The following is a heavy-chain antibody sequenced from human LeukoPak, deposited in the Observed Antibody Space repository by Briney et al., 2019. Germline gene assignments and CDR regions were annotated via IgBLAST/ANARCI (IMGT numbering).Heavy chain of an antibody. Sequence: PSETLSLTCTVSGGSISSGSYYWSWIRQPAGKGLVWIGRIYTSGSTNYNPSLKSRVTISIDTSKNQFSLKLSSVTAADTAVYYCARYAAGAIDYWGQGTLVTVSS. V-gene: IGHV4-61*02. CDR1: GGSISSGSYY. CDR2: IYTSGST. D-gene: IGHD6-19*01. J-gene: IGHJ4*02. CDR3: ARYAAGAIDY.